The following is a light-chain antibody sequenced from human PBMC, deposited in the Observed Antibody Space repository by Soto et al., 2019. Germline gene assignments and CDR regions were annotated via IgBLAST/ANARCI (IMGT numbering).Light chain of an antibody. CDR3: QQYGSSPYT. CDR2: AAS. Sequence: EVVLTQSPGTVSLSPGERATLSCRASQSVTSNYLAWYQQKPGQAPRLLIYAASSRATSIPDRFSGSGSGTDFTLTISRLEPEDFAVYYCQQYGSSPYTFGQGTKLEIK. V-gene: IGKV3-20*01. CDR1: QSVTSNY. J-gene: IGKJ2*01.